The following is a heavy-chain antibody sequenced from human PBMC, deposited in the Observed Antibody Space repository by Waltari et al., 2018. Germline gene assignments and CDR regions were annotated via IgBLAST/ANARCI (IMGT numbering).Heavy chain of an antibody. V-gene: IGHV1-2*06. J-gene: IGHJ4*02. Sequence: QVQLVQSGAEVKKPGASVKVSCKASGYTFTGYYMHWVRQAPGQGLEWMGRSNPNRGGTDYAQKFQGRCTMARDTSISTAYMELSRLRSDDTAVYYCASDRGVGEGITMIVVATWGQGTLVTVSS. CDR2: SNPNRGGT. CDR3: ASDRGVGEGITMIVVAT. CDR1: GYTFTGYY. D-gene: IGHD3-22*01.